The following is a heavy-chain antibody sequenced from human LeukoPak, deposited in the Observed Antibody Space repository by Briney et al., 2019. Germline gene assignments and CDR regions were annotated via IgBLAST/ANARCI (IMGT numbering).Heavy chain of an antibody. CDR3: AREGVIGDGYNFFDY. V-gene: IGHV1-2*02. Sequence: ASVKVSCKASGHTFIGYYMHWVRQAPGQGLEWMGWINPHSGGTNSEQNFQGRVTMSRDTSISTVYMELSRLRSDDTALYYCAREGVIGDGYNFFDYWGQGTLVTVSS. J-gene: IGHJ4*02. CDR2: INPHSGGT. D-gene: IGHD5-24*01. CDR1: GHTFIGYY.